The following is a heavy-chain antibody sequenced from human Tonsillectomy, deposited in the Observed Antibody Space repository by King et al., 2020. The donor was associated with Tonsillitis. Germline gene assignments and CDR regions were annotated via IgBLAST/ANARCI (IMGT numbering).Heavy chain of an antibody. CDR2: VYPGDSDT. Sequence: EVQLVESGAEVKKPGESLKISCKGSAYSFTAYWIAWVRQMPGKGLEWMGIVYPGDSDTRYSPTFQGQVTMSADKSISTAYLQWSSLKASDTAMYYCASLAYASGWSFDYWGQGTLVTVSS. D-gene: IGHD6-19*01. V-gene: IGHV5-51*01. CDR3: ASLAYASGWSFDY. CDR1: AYSFTAYW. J-gene: IGHJ4*02.